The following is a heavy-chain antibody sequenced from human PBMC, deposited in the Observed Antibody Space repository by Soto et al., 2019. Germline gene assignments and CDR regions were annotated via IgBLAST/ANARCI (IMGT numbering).Heavy chain of an antibody. CDR2: IYKSTTT. V-gene: IGHV4-30-4*01. J-gene: IGHJ5*01. CDR1: GDSISTVDDF. CDR3: ARGRYCLTGRCFPNWFDS. D-gene: IGHD2-15*01. Sequence: QVHLLESGPGLVKPSQTLSLTCSVSGDSISTVDDFWAWIRQPPGQALEYMGYIYKSTTTYYNPSFESRVAISLDTSKSQFSLTVTSVTAADTAVYFCARGRYCLTGRCFPNWFDSWGQGTLVTVSS.